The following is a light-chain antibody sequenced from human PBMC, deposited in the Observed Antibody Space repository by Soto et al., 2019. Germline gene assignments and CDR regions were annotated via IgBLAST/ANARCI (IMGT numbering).Light chain of an antibody. CDR3: QQSYRNPRT. CDR2: AAS. V-gene: IGKV1-39*01. Sequence: IQMTQSQSFLYPSTGDRVTILCRASQSINNFLHWYQQKPGKAPKLLSYAASKLESGVPSRFGGSGSGTDFTLTISSLQPEDFATYYCQQSYRNPRTFSLGTRVEIK. CDR1: QSINNF. J-gene: IGKJ1*01.